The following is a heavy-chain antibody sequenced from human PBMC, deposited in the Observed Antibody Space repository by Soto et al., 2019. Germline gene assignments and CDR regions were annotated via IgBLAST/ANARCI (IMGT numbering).Heavy chain of an antibody. CDR3: RVPYYTVDV. J-gene: IGHJ6*02. V-gene: IGHV3-11*01. CDR1: GFTFSDYY. D-gene: IGHD3-10*01. Sequence: QVQLVESGGGLVKPGGSLRLSCATSGFTFSDYYMSWIRQAPGKGLEWVSYISTSGSTTYYADSVKGRFTISRDNAKNSVYLQMNSLTAEDKAVYYCRVPYYTVDVWGQGTTVTVSS. CDR2: ISTSGSTT.